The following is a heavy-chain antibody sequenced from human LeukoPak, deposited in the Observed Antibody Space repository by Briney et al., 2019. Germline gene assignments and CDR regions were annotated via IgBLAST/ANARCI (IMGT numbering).Heavy chain of an antibody. CDR3: ARGHMLTGYYNFAWFDP. D-gene: IGHD3-9*01. CDR1: GFTFSSYD. Sequence: GGSLRLSCAASGFTFSSYDMHWVRQPTGKGLEWVSAIGTAGDTYYSHSVKGRFTISRENAKNSLYLHTNSLSAGDTAVYFCARGHMLTGYYNFAWFDPWGQGTLVTVSS. V-gene: IGHV3-13*01. J-gene: IGHJ5*02. CDR2: IGTAGDT.